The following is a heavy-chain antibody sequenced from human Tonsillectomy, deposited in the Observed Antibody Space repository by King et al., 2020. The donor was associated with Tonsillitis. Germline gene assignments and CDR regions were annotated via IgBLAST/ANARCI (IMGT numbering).Heavy chain of an antibody. CDR3: VREGGSQDFDY. Sequence: VQLVQSGGGLVKPGGSLRLSCAVSGFTFSGYSMNWVRQAPGKGLEWVSSISSNSNYIYYAVSVKGRLTISRDNAKNSLYLQMNSLRAEDTAVYYCVREGGSQDFDYWGQGTLVTVSS. CDR1: GFTFSGYS. V-gene: IGHV3-21*01. D-gene: IGHD1-26*01. J-gene: IGHJ4*02. CDR2: ISSNSNYI.